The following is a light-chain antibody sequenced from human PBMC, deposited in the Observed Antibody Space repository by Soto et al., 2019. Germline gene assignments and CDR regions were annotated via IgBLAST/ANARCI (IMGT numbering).Light chain of an antibody. Sequence: EIVLTQSPGTLSLSPGERASLSCRASQSVSSSYLAWYQQKPGQAPRLLIYGASNRATGIPDRFSGSGSGTDFTLTISGLQPEDFATYYCQQANSFPLTFGGGTKVDIK. CDR2: GAS. V-gene: IGKV3-20*01. J-gene: IGKJ4*01. CDR1: QSVSSSY. CDR3: QQANSFPLT.